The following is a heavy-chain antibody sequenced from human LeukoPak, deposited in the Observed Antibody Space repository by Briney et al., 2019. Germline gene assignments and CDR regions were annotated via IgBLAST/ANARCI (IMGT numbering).Heavy chain of an antibody. Sequence: SETLSLTRVVYGWSFSGYYWSWIRQSAGKELEWIGEINHSGSTNYNPSLKSRVTISVDTSKNQFSLKLRSVTAADTAVYYCARRRQYDSSVFWNFDLWGRGTLVTVSS. J-gene: IGHJ2*01. CDR2: INHSGST. CDR1: GWSFSGYY. CDR3: ARRRQYDSSVFWNFDL. V-gene: IGHV4-34*01. D-gene: IGHD6-6*01.